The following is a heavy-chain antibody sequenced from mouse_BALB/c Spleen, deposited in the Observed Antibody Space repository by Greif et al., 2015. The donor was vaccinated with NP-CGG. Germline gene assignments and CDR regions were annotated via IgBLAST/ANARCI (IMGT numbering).Heavy chain of an antibody. D-gene: IGHD2-3*01. V-gene: IGHV1S81*02. CDR1: GYTFTSYW. CDR3: AIYDGYYYYAMDY. CDR2: INPSNGRT. J-gene: IGHJ4*01. Sequence: VQLVESGAELVKPGASVKLSCKASGYTFTSYWMHWVKQRPGQGLEWIGEINPSNGRTNYNEKFKGKATLTVDKSSSTTYMQLSSLTSEDSAVYYCAIYDGYYYYAMDYWGQGTSVTVSS.